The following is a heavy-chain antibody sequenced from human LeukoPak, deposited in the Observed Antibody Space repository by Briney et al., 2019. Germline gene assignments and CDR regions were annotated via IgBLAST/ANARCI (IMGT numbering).Heavy chain of an antibody. CDR2: ISSSSSTI. CDR1: GFTFSSYS. D-gene: IGHD3-22*01. V-gene: IGHV3-48*04. CDR3: ARAPRRGDSSGYWVYFDC. J-gene: IGHJ4*02. Sequence: GGSLRLSCAASGFTFSSYSMNSVRQAPGKGLEWVSYISSSSSTIYYADSVKGRFTISRDNAKNSLYLQMNSLRAEDTAVYYCARAPRRGDSSGYWVYFDCWGQGTLVTVSS.